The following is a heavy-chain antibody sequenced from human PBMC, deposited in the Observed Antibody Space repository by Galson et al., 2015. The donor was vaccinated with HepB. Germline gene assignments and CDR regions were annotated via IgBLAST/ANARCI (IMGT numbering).Heavy chain of an antibody. CDR2: IRNKPNSYTT. D-gene: IGHD3-22*01. CDR3: ARGANYYDSSGYYYEEGPFDY. Sequence: SLRLSCAASGFTFSDHYMDWVRQAPGKGLEWVGRIRNKPNSYTTEYAASVKGRFTISRDDSKKLLYLQMNSLKTEDTAVYYCARGANYYDSSGYYYEEGPFDYWGQGTLVTVSS. J-gene: IGHJ4*02. CDR1: GFTFSDHY. V-gene: IGHV3-72*01.